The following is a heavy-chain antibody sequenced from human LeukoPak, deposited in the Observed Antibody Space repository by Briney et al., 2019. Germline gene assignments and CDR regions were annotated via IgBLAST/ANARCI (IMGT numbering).Heavy chain of an antibody. Sequence: SETLSLTCSVFGGSINGYCWSWIRQPAGKGLEWIGRIYGSGRANYNPSLNSRVTMSVATSKSQFSLMVNSVTAADTAVYYCARGGQNWFDPWGQGTLVTVSS. CDR3: ARGGQNWFDP. CDR2: IYGSGRA. D-gene: IGHD2/OR15-2a*01. V-gene: IGHV4-4*07. J-gene: IGHJ5*02. CDR1: GGSINGYC.